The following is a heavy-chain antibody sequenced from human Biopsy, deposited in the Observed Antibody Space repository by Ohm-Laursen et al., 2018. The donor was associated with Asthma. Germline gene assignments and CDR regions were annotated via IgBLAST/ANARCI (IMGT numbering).Heavy chain of an antibody. J-gene: IGHJ4*02. CDR3: ARDQGDSKFDY. D-gene: IGHD3-16*01. CDR1: GGSISSES. CDR2: SSYSGFR. Sequence: TLSLTCTFSGGSISSESWSWIRQPPGKGLEWIGLSSYSGFRKYNPSLKSRVTISVDTSKNQLSLNLTSVIAADTAVYYCARDQGDSKFDYWGQGILVTVSS. V-gene: IGHV4-59*01.